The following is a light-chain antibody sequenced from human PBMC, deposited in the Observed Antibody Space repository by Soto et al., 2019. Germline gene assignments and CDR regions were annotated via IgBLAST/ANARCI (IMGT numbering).Light chain of an antibody. CDR3: QNYNSGPLWT. J-gene: IGKJ1*01. V-gene: IGKV1-27*01. Sequence: DIQMTQSPSSLSASVGDRVTITCRASQGITNYLAWYQQKPGKVPKPLIYAASTLQSGVPSRFSGSGSGTDFTLTISSLQPEYVATYYSQNYNSGPLWTFGQGTQVEIK. CDR1: QGITNY. CDR2: AAS.